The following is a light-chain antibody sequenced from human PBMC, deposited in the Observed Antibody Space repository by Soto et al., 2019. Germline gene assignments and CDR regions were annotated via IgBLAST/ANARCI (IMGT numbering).Light chain of an antibody. CDR1: QSVSSGY. V-gene: IGKV3-15*01. CDR2: GAS. J-gene: IGKJ5*01. Sequence: EIVLTQSPGTLSLSPGERATLSCRASQSVSSGYLAWYQQKPGQAPRLLIYGASTRATGIPARFSGSGSGTEFTLTISGLQSEDFALYFCQQYNNWPFSFGQGTRLEIK. CDR3: QQYNNWPFS.